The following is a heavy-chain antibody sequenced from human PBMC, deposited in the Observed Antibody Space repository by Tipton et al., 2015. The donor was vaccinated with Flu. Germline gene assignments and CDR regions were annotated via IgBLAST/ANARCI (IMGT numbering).Heavy chain of an antibody. CDR1: GGSVSGNTYY. Sequence: TLSLTCTVSGGSVSGNTYYWTWVRQPPGKGLEWIGFVYSGGGTKYNPSLKSRVRLSVDTSKNQLSLKLTSVTAADTAVYYCARARAPYYYYAMDVWGQGATVTVS. CDR3: ARARAPYYYYAMDV. CDR2: VYSGGGT. D-gene: IGHD3-10*01. V-gene: IGHV4-61*01. J-gene: IGHJ6*02.